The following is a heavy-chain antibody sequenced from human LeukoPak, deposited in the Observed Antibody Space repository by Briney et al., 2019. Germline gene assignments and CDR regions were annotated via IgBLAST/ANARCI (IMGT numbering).Heavy chain of an antibody. J-gene: IGHJ3*01. CDR1: GFTFSTYS. CDR2: IDTSGSYI. CDR3: ASMTTVTLDDAFDL. D-gene: IGHD4-17*01. Sequence: GGSLRLSCAASGFTFSTYSMNWVRQAPGKGLEWVSFIDTSGSYIYYGDSMKGRFTISRDNSKNTLYLQMNSLRADDTAMYYCASMTTVTLDDAFDLWGQGTMVTVSS. V-gene: IGHV3-21*01.